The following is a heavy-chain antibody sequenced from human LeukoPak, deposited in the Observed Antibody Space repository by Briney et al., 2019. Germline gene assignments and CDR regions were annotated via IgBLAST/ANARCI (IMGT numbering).Heavy chain of an antibody. CDR3: ARQPTYYYDSSGYSSWFDP. Sequence: GESLKISCKGSEYSFTSYWIGWVRQMPGKGLEWMGIIYPGDSDTRYSPSFQGQVTISADKSISTAYLQWSSLKASDTAMYYCARQPTYYYDSSGYSSWFDPWGQGTLVTVSS. CDR2: IYPGDSDT. J-gene: IGHJ5*02. D-gene: IGHD3-22*01. V-gene: IGHV5-51*01. CDR1: EYSFTSYW.